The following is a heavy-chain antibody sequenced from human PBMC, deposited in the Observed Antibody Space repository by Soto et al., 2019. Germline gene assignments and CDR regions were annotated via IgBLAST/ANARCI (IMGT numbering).Heavy chain of an antibody. D-gene: IGHD5-18*01. Sequence: ASVKVSCKASRYTFTGYYMHWVRQAPGQGLEWMGWINPNSGGTNYAQKFQGRVTMTRDTSISTAYMELSRLRSDDTAVYYCARDLVDTAIGNYYYYYYGMDVWGQGTTVTVSS. V-gene: IGHV1-2*02. J-gene: IGHJ6*02. CDR3: ARDLVDTAIGNYYYYYYGMDV. CDR2: INPNSGGT. CDR1: RYTFTGYY.